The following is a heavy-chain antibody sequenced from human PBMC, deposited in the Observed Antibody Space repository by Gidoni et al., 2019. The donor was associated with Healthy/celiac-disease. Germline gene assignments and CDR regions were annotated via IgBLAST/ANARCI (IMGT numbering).Heavy chain of an antibody. CDR2: VSDSGTNT. J-gene: IGHJ4*02. Sequence: EVQLLESGGALVQPGGSLRLSWSPLGFTFSSDAMNWVRQAPGKGLEWFSTVSDSGTNTYYADSVRGRFTISRDNSKNTLFLQMNSLRAEDTAVYYCAKDGENGYDFFDYWGQGTLVTVSS. D-gene: IGHD5-12*01. CDR3: AKDGENGYDFFDY. V-gene: IGHV3-23*01. CDR1: GFTFSSDA.